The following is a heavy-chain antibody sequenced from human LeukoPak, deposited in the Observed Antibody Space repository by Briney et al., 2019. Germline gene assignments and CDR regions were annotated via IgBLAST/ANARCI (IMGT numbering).Heavy chain of an antibody. CDR2: PYYRSKWYN. CDR3: TRDVNCSGGSRGCWFDP. V-gene: IGHV6-1*01. Sequence: SQTLSLTCAISGDSVSSNSATWNWIRQSPSRGLEWLGRPYYRSKWYNDYAVSVKSRITITPDTSKNQFSLQLNSVTPEDTAVYYCTRDVNCSGGSRGCWFDPWGQGTLVTVSS. J-gene: IGHJ5*02. D-gene: IGHD2-15*01. CDR1: GDSVSSNSAT.